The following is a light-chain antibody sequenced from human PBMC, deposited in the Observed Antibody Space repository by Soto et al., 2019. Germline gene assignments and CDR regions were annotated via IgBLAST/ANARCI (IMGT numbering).Light chain of an antibody. Sequence: EIVMTQSPATLSVSPGERATLSCRASQSISSSLAWYQQKAGQAPRLLIYGASTRATGVPARFSGSGSGIDFTLTISSLQSEDFAVYYCQQYDNWWAFGQGTKVEIK. CDR3: QQYDNWWA. CDR2: GAS. J-gene: IGKJ1*01. CDR1: QSISSS. V-gene: IGKV3-15*01.